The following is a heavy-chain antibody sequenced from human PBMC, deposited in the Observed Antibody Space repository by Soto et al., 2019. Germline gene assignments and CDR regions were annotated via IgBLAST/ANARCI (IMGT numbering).Heavy chain of an antibody. J-gene: IGHJ6*02. CDR1: GFSLSTSGVG. D-gene: IGHD3-9*01. Sequence: SGPTLVNPTQTLTLTCTFSGFSLSTSGVGVGWIRQPPGKALEWLALIYWNDDKRYSPSLKSRLTITKDTSKNQVVLTMTNMDPVDTATYYCAHSTHDILTGYLYYCYGMDVWAQGTTVTVSS. V-gene: IGHV2-5*01. CDR3: AHSTHDILTGYLYYCYGMDV. CDR2: IYWNDDK.